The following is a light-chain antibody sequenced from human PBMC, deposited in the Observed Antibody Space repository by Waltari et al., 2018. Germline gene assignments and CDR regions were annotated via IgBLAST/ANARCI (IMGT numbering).Light chain of an antibody. CDR1: RSISDR. CDR2: KGS. CDR3: QPYNSYSIM. J-gene: IGKJ5*01. V-gene: IGKV1-5*03. Sequence: DIQMTQSPSTLSASVGVRVTITCRASRSISDRLAWYQQKPAKAPKLLIYKGSSLESGVPSRFSGSGSGTEYTLTISSLQPDDFATYYCQPYNSYSIMFGQGTRLEIK.